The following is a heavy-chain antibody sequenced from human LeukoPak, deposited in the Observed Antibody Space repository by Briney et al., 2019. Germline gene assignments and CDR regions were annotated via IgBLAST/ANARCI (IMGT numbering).Heavy chain of an antibody. V-gene: IGHV3-74*01. CDR2: INSDGSTT. Sequence: PGGSLRLSCAASGFTFSSNWMHWVRQGPGKGLVWVSRINSDGSTTSYADSVKGRFTISRDNAKNTLYLQMNSLRADDTAVYYCARRGRFLEWLAARTDYYYGMDVWGQGTTVTVSS. D-gene: IGHD3-3*01. J-gene: IGHJ6*02. CDR1: GFTFSSNW. CDR3: ARRGRFLEWLAARTDYYYGMDV.